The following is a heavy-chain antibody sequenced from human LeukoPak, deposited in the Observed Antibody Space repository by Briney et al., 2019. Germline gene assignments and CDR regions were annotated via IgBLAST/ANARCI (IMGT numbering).Heavy chain of an antibody. CDR2: ISGSGGST. J-gene: IGHJ4*02. Sequence: GGSLRLSCAASGFTFSSYAMSWVRQAPGKGLEWVSAISGSGGSTYYADSVKGRSTISRDNSKNTLYLQMNSLRAEDTAVYYCAKTVRGSWYCLDYWGQGTLVTVSS. CDR1: GFTFSSYA. D-gene: IGHD6-13*01. V-gene: IGHV3-23*01. CDR3: AKTVRGSWYCLDY.